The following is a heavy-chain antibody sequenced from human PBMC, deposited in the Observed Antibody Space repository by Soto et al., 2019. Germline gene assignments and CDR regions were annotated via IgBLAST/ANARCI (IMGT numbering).Heavy chain of an antibody. D-gene: IGHD5-12*01. J-gene: IGHJ6*03. Sequence: SETMALTSTVSGGSIRSGGYYWSWIRQHPGKGLEWIGYIYYSGGTYYNPSLASRLTISVDTSENQFSLKLRSVTAADTAVYYCARKDSGYADYMDVWGKGTTVTVSS. CDR1: GGSIRSGGYY. CDR3: ARKDSGYADYMDV. CDR2: IYYSGGT. V-gene: IGHV4-31*03.